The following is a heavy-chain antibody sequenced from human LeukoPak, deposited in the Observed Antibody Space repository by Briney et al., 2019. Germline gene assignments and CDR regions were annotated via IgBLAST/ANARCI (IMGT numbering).Heavy chain of an antibody. J-gene: IGHJ4*02. CDR2: ITNSGTTI. CDR1: GFTFTDYY. V-gene: IGHV3-11*01. Sequence: GGSLRLSCAASGFTFTDYYMSWIRQAPGKGLEWVSYITNSGTTIYYADSVKGRFTISRDNAKNSLYLQMNSLRAEDTAVYYCARSHPFGVVILSPHFDYWGQGTLVTVSS. D-gene: IGHD3-3*01. CDR3: ARSHPFGVVILSPHFDY.